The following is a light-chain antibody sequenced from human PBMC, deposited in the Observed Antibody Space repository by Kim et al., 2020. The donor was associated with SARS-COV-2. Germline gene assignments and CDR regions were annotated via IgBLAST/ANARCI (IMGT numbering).Light chain of an antibody. CDR3: QQRNSWPPAVT. CDR1: QDIYTY. Sequence: PGAGATLSCRASQDIYTYLAWYQQRPGQAPRLRVYDASNRATGVPDRFSGSGSGTDFTLTISSLEPEDFSIYYCQQRNSWPPAVTFGGGTKVDIK. J-gene: IGKJ4*01. V-gene: IGKV3-11*01. CDR2: DAS.